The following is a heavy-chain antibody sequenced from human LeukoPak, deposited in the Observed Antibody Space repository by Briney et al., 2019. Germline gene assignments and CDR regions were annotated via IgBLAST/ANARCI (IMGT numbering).Heavy chain of an antibody. CDR3: ARDRGAAAGYYFDY. Sequence: PGGSLRLSCAASGFTFSSYAMHWVRQAPGKGLEWVAVISYDGSNKYYADSVKGRFTIPRDNSKNTLYLQMNSLRAEDTAVYYCARDRGAAAGYYFDYWGQGTLVTVSS. CDR2: ISYDGSNK. CDR1: GFTFSSYA. J-gene: IGHJ4*02. D-gene: IGHD6-13*01. V-gene: IGHV3-30*04.